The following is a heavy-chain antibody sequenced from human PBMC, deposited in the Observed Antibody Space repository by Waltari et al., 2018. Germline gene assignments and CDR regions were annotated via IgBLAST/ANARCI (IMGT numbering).Heavy chain of an antibody. CDR2: IIPILGIA. D-gene: IGHD3-3*01. CDR1: GGTFSSYA. CDR3: ASGGGGRIFGVVILRGIDY. V-gene: IGHV1-69*04. Sequence: QVQLVQSGAEVKKPGSSVKVSCKASGGTFSSYAISWVRQAPGQGLEWMGGIIPILGIANYAQKFQGRVTITADESTSTAYMELSSLRSEDTAVYYCASGGGGRIFGVVILRGIDYWGQGTLVTVSS. J-gene: IGHJ4*02.